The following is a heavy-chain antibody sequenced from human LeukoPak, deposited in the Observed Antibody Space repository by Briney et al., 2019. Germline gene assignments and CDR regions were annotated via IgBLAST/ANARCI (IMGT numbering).Heavy chain of an antibody. Sequence: GGSLRLSCAASGFTVSSNYMSWVRQAPGKGLEWVSVIYSGGSTYYADSVKGRFTISRDNSKNTLYLQMNSLRAEDTAVYYCARGARRQQPFDYWGQGTLVTVSS. V-gene: IGHV3-66*01. CDR3: ARGARRQQPFDY. J-gene: IGHJ4*02. CDR1: GFTVSSNY. CDR2: IYSGGST. D-gene: IGHD6-13*01.